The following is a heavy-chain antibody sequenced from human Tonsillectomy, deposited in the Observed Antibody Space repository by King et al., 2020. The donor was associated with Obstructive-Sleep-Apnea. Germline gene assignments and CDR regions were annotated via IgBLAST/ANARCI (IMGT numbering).Heavy chain of an antibody. D-gene: IGHD3/OR15-3a*01. Sequence: VQLVESGGGLVKPGGSLRLSCAASGFTFSSYSMNWVRQAPGKGLEWVSSISSSSSYLYYADSVKGRFTISRDNAKNSLYLQMNSLRAEDTAVYYCARARVGDWLLSAYYYYGMDVWGQGTTVTVSS. CDR1: GFTFSSYS. J-gene: IGHJ6*02. V-gene: IGHV3-21*01. CDR2: ISSSSSYL. CDR3: ARARVGDWLLSAYYYYGMDV.